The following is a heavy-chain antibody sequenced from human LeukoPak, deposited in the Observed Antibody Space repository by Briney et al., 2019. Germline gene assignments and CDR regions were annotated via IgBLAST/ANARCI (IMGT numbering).Heavy chain of an antibody. CDR3: ARTRYYYNSRSYGAPYYFDY. D-gene: IGHD3-10*01. CDR1: GYRLSIGYH. Sequence: SETLSLTCTVSGYRLSIGYHWGWIRQTPGKGLEWLGSIDYSGSTYYNPSLKSRVTISVDTSKNQFSLKLSSVTAADTAVYYCARTRYYYNSRSYGAPYYFDYWGQGTLVTVSS. CDR2: IDYSGST. V-gene: IGHV4-38-2*02. J-gene: IGHJ4*02.